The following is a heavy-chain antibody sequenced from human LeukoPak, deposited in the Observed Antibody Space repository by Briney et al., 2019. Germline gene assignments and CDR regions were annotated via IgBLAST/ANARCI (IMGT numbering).Heavy chain of an antibody. D-gene: IGHD3-3*01. Sequence: TSQTLSLTCTVSGGSISSGGYYWSWIRQPPGKGLEWIGYIYHSGSTYYNPSLKSRVTISVDTSKNQFSLKLSSVTAADTAVYFCARRTKTIFGVVPYYYMDVWGKGTTVTVSS. J-gene: IGHJ6*03. CDR1: GGSISSGGYY. V-gene: IGHV4-30-2*01. CDR2: IYHSGST. CDR3: ARRTKTIFGVVPYYYMDV.